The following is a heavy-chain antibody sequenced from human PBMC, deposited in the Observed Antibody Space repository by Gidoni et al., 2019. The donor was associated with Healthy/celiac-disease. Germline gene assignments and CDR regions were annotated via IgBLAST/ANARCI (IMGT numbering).Heavy chain of an antibody. J-gene: IGHJ4*02. D-gene: IGHD3-9*01. V-gene: IGHV1-69-2*01. Sequence: EVQLVQSGAEVKKPGATVKISCKVSGYPFTDYYMHWVQQAPGKGLEWMGLVDPEDGETIYAEKFQGRVTITADTSTDTAYMELSSLRSEDTAVYYCATVGVTIFRLVCVGYYFDYWGQGTLVTVSS. CDR2: VDPEDGET. CDR1: GYPFTDYY. CDR3: ATVGVTIFRLVCVGYYFDY.